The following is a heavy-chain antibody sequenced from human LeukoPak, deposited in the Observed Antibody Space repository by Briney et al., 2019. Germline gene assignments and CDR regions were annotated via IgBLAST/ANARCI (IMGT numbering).Heavy chain of an antibody. Sequence: GGSLRLSCAASGFTFSSYAMHWVRQAPGKGLEYVSAISSNGGSTYYADSVKGRFTISRDNSKNTLYLQMSSLRAEDTAVYYCVKDGSTVTTPKFNYWGQGTLVTVSS. CDR1: GFTFSSYA. CDR3: VKDGSTVTTPKFNY. D-gene: IGHD4-17*01. CDR2: ISSNGGST. V-gene: IGHV3-64D*06. J-gene: IGHJ4*02.